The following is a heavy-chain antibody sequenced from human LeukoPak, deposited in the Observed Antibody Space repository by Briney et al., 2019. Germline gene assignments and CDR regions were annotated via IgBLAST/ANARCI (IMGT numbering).Heavy chain of an antibody. V-gene: IGHV3-33*06. Sequence: GGSLRLSCAASGFTFSTYGMHWVRQAPGKGLEWVALIWYDGSNKYYADSVKGRFTISRDNSKNTPYLQMNSLRAEDTAVYYCAKDLRYYDFWSGLADYWGQGTLVTVSS. CDR3: AKDLRYYDFWSGLADY. CDR1: GFTFSTYG. D-gene: IGHD3-3*01. CDR2: IWYDGSNK. J-gene: IGHJ4*02.